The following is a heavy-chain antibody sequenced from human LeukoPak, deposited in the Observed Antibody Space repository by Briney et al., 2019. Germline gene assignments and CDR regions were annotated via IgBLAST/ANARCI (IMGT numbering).Heavy chain of an antibody. CDR3: ARESRDGYKSDFDY. CDR1: GYTFTSYA. Sequence: ASVKFSCKASGYTFTSYAMNWVRQAPGQGLEWMGWINTNTGNPTYAQGFTGRFVFSLDTSVSTAYLQISSLKAEDTAVYYCARESRDGYKSDFDYWGQGTLVTVSS. V-gene: IGHV7-4-1*02. CDR2: INTNTGNP. D-gene: IGHD5-24*01. J-gene: IGHJ4*02.